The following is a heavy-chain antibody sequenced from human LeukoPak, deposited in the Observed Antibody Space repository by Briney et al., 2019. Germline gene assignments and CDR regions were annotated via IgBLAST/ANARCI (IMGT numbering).Heavy chain of an antibody. J-gene: IGHJ6*02. CDR3: ARDDGATIFGVVTPPSMDV. D-gene: IGHD3-3*01. V-gene: IGHV1-69*13. CDR2: IIPIFGTA. Sequence: SVTVSCTASGGTFSSYAISWVRQAPGQGLEWMGGIIPIFGTANYAQKFQGRVTITADESTSTAYMELSSLRSEDTAVYYCARDDGATIFGVVTPPSMDVWGQGTTVTVSS. CDR1: GGTFSSYA.